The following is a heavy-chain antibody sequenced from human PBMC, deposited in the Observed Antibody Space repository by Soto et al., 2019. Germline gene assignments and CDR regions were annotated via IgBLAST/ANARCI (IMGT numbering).Heavy chain of an antibody. CDR3: VEGNYYNGWHPHLDY. CDR1: GGTMKSSNYY. V-gene: IGHV4-39*01. D-gene: IGHD3-22*01. Sequence: SETLSLTCTVSGGTMKSSNYYWGWIRQPPGKGLEWIGSLYYNGTTYYNSSLKSRVTLSIDTSKNQFSLKLSSVTASDTAVYYCVEGNYYNGWHPHLDYWGQGTLVTVSS. J-gene: IGHJ4*02. CDR2: LYYNGTT.